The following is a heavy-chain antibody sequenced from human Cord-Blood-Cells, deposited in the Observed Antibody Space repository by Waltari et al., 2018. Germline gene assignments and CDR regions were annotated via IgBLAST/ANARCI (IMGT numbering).Heavy chain of an antibody. V-gene: IGHV2-5*02. CDR1: GFSPSTSGVG. CDR2: IYWDDDK. D-gene: IGHD4-17*01. J-gene: IGHJ5*02. Sequence: QITLKESGPTLVKPTQTLTLTCTFSGFSPSTSGVGVGWIRQPPGKALEWLALIYWDDDKRYSPSLKSRLTITKDTSKNQVVLTMTNMDPVDTATYYCAHRLRTTAYGDYWFDPWGQGTLVTVSS. CDR3: AHRLRTTAYGDYWFDP.